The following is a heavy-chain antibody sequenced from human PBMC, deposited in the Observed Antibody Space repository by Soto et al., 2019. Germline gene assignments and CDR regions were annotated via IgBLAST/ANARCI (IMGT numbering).Heavy chain of an antibody. D-gene: IGHD6-6*01. V-gene: IGHV1-69*13. CDR2: IIPIFGTA. J-gene: IGHJ5*02. CDR3: ARAMSILGWFDP. CDR1: GGTFSSYA. Sequence: ASVKGSCKASGGTFSSYAISWVRQAPGQGLEWMGGIIPIFGTANYAQKFQGRVTITADESTSTAYMELSSLRSEDTAVYYCARAMSILGWFDPWGQGQWSPSPQ.